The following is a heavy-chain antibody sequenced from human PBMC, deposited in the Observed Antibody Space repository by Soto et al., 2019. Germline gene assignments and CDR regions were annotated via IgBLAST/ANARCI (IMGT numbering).Heavy chain of an antibody. V-gene: IGHV4-39*01. CDR2: MYYSGST. J-gene: IGHJ6*03. CDR1: GDSISTSSSYY. Sequence: QLQLQESGPGLVKPSETLSLSCTVSGDSISTSSSYYWGWIRQPPGKGLEWIANMYYSGSTYYNPSRKSRVTISLETSKNQFSLKLNSVTAADTAVYYCARIKIVGILTYYMDVWGKGTTVTVSS. D-gene: IGHD3-3*01. CDR3: ARIKIVGILTYYMDV.